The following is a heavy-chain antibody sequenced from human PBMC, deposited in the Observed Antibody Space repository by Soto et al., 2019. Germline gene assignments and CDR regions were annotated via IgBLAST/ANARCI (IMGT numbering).Heavy chain of an antibody. J-gene: IGHJ4*02. CDR2: INHSGST. V-gene: IGHV4-34*01. Sequence: PSETLSLTCAVYGGSFSGYYWSWIRQPPGKGLEWIGEINHSGSTNYNPSLKSRVTISVDTSKNQFSLKLSSVTAADTAVYYCARVDIVVVPAAILFDYWGQGTLVTVS. D-gene: IGHD2-2*03. CDR3: ARVDIVVVPAAILFDY. CDR1: GGSFSGYY.